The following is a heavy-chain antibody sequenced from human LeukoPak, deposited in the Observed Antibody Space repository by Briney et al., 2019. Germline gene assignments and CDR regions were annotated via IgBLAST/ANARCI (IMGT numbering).Heavy chain of an antibody. Sequence: GGSLRLSCAASGFTFSSYGMHWVRQAPGKGLEWVAGMSKDGATIRYEGSVEGRFTISRDNSKNTVYLQMNSLRAEDTAVYYCARAAYSGYDAFDIWGQGTMVTVSS. J-gene: IGHJ3*02. CDR1: GFTFSSYG. CDR3: ARAAYSGYDAFDI. CDR2: MSKDGATI. V-gene: IGHV3-30*03. D-gene: IGHD5-12*01.